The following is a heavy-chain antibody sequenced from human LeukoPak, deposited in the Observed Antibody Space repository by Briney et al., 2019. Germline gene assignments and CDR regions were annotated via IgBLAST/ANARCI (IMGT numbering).Heavy chain of an antibody. CDR2: ISWNSGSI. J-gene: IGHJ4*02. CDR1: GFTFSSYA. CDR3: AKDMESGSYSMPDY. D-gene: IGHD1-26*01. Sequence: GGSLRLSCAASGFTFSSYAMHWVRQAPGKGLEWVSGISWNSGSIGYADSVKGRFTISRDNAKNSLYLQMNSLRAEDTALYYCAKDMESGSYSMPDYWGQGTLVTVSS. V-gene: IGHV3-9*01.